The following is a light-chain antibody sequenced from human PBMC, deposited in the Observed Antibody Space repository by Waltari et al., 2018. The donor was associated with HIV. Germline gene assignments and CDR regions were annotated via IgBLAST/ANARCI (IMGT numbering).Light chain of an antibody. J-gene: IGLJ2*01. CDR1: RSAFGGYNY. Sequence: QSALTQPASVSGSPGQSITISCPGTRSAFGGYNYVSWYQQHPGKAPKLMIYDVSKRPSGVSNRFSGSKSGNTASLTISGLQAEDEADYYCCSYAGSSTVVFGGGTKLTVL. V-gene: IGLV2-23*02. CDR3: CSYAGSSTVV. CDR2: DVS.